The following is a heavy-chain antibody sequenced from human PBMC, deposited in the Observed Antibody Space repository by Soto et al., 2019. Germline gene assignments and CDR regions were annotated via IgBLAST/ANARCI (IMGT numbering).Heavy chain of an antibody. CDR1: GGSISSSSYY. V-gene: IGHV4-39*01. J-gene: IGHJ6*02. Sequence: PSETLSLTCTVSGGSISSSSYYWGWIRQPPGKGLEWIGSIYYSGSTYYNPSLKSRVTISVDTSKNQFSLKLSSVTAADTAVYYCARLGIVEMAEYYYGMDVWGQGTTVTVSS. CDR2: IYYSGST. CDR3: ARLGIVEMAEYYYGMDV. D-gene: IGHD6-19*01.